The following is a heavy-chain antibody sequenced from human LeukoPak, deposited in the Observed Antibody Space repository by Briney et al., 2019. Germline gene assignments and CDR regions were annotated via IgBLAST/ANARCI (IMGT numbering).Heavy chain of an antibody. CDR1: GGSISSSSYY. V-gene: IGHV4-61*05. J-gene: IGHJ6*02. CDR3: ARQPYYYYYGMDV. CDR2: IYYSGST. Sequence: SETLSLTCTVSGGSISSSSYYWSWIRQPPGKGLEWIGYIYYSGSTNYNPSLKSRVTISVDTSKNQFSLKLSSVTAADTAVYYCARQPYYYYYGMDVWGQGTTVTVSS.